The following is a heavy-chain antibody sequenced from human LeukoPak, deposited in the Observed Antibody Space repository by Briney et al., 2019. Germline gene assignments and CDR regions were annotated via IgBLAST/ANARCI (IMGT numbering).Heavy chain of an antibody. V-gene: IGHV3-23*01. J-gene: IGHJ4*02. Sequence: PGGSLRLSCAASGFTFSNYGMSWVRQAPGKGLEWVSAISGSGGSTSYADSVKGRFIISRDNSKNTLFLQVNSLRDEDTAIYYCAKDANGIKLLSVVDYWGQGTLVTVSS. CDR2: ISGSGGST. CDR1: GFTFSNYG. CDR3: AKDANGIKLLSVVDY. D-gene: IGHD3-10*01.